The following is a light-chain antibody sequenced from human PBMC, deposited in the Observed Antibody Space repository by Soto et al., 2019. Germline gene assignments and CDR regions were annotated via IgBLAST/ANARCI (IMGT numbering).Light chain of an antibody. Sequence: QSALTQPASVSESPVQSITISCTGTSSDFGGYNYVSWYQQHPGKAPKLMIYDVSNRPSGVSNRFSGSKSGNTASLTISGLQAEDEADYYCSSYTSSSTYVFGTGTKLTVL. CDR3: SSYTSSSTYV. J-gene: IGLJ1*01. CDR2: DVS. CDR1: SSDFGGYNY. V-gene: IGLV2-14*01.